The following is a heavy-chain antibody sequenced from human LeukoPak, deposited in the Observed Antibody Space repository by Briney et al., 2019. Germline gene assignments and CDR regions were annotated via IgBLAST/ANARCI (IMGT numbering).Heavy chain of an antibody. Sequence: SETLSLTYTVSGGSISSSSYYWGWIRQPPGKGLEWIGSIYYSGSTYYNPSLKSRVTISVDTSKNQFSLKLSSVTAADTAVYYCARDPTYQLGIVRYWGQGTLVTVSS. CDR1: GGSISSSSYY. J-gene: IGHJ4*02. D-gene: IGHD7-27*01. CDR2: IYYSGST. V-gene: IGHV4-39*07. CDR3: ARDPTYQLGIVRY.